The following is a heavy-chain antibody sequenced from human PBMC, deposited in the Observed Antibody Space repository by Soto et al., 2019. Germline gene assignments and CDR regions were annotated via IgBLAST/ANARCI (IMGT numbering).Heavy chain of an antibody. CDR3: AHNDDTVAGSGVY. V-gene: IGHV2-5*02. Sequence: QITLKESGPTLVKPTQTLTLTCTFSEFSLSTSGVSVSWIRQPPGKALEWLGLIYWDGDQRYSPSLRGRLTITKDTSKNQVVLTLPNVDPVDTATYYCAHNDDTVAGSGVYWGRGTLVTVSS. CDR1: EFSLSTSGVS. CDR2: IYWDGDQ. D-gene: IGHD3-10*01. J-gene: IGHJ4*02.